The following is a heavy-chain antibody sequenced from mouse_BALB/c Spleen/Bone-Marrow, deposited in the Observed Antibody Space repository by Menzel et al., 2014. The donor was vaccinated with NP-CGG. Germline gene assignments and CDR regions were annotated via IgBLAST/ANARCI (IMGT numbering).Heavy chain of an antibody. CDR2: IDPANGNT. Sequence: EVQGVESGAELVKPGASVKLSCTASGFNIKDTYMHWVKQRPEQGLEWIGRIDPANGNTKYDPKFQGKATITADTSSNTAYLQLSSLTSEDTAVYYCARSYGSSPFDYWGQGTTLTVSS. CDR3: ARSYGSSPFDY. J-gene: IGHJ2*01. D-gene: IGHD1-1*01. V-gene: IGHV14-3*02. CDR1: GFNIKDTY.